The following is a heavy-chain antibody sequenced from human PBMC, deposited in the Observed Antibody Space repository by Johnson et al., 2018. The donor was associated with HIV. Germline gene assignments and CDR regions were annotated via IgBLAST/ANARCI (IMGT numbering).Heavy chain of an antibody. J-gene: IGHJ3*02. CDR1: GFTVSSNY. CDR2: IYRGGST. Sequence: VQLVESGGGLVQPGGSLRLSCAASGFTVSSNYMSWVRQAPGKGLEWVSVIYRGGSTYYAASVKGRFPISRDNSKNSLYLQLNSLRDEDTAVYYCARDLRGANWHDVFDIWGQGTMVTVSS. D-gene: IGHD1-26*01. V-gene: IGHV3-66*01. CDR3: ARDLRGANWHDVFDI.